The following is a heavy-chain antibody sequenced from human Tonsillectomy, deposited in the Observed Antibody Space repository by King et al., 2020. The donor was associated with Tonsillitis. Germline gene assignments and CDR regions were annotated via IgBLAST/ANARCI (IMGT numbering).Heavy chain of an antibody. V-gene: IGHV4-61*02. D-gene: IGHD3-16*01. Sequence: VQLQESGPGLVKPSQTLSLTCTVSGGSFSSDNYHWSWIRQPAGKGLEWIGRIYTSGSTSSNPSLKSRVTISVDTSKNQFSLKLSSVTAADTAVYYCAGGGMGGAFDIWGQGTVVTVSS. CDR1: GGSFSSDNYH. CDR3: AGGGMGGAFDI. J-gene: IGHJ3*02. CDR2: IYTSGST.